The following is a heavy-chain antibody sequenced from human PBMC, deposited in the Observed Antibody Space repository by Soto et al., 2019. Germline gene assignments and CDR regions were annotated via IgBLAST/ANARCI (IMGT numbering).Heavy chain of an antibody. CDR2: ISSSTSYI. CDR1: GFTFSSYS. Sequence: EVQLVESGGGLVKPGGSLRLSCAASGFTFSSYSMNWVRQAPGKGLEWVSSISSSTSYIYYADSVKGRFTIPRDNAKNSLYLQMNSLRAEDTAVYYCARIIGYGYHYYGLDVWGQGTTVTVSS. J-gene: IGHJ6*02. V-gene: IGHV3-21*02. CDR3: ARIIGYGYHYYGLDV. D-gene: IGHD5-18*01.